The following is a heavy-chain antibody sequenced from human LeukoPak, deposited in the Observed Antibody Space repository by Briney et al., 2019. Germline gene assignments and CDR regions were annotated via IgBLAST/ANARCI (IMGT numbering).Heavy chain of an antibody. Sequence: GGSLRLSCAASGFTFSSYSMTWVRQAPGKGLEWVSDISGSGGSAYYADSVKGRFTISRDNSKSTLYLQMNSLRAEDTAVYSCAKEVRSSSGWYSDYWGQGTLVTVSS. CDR1: GFTFSSYS. J-gene: IGHJ4*02. V-gene: IGHV3-23*01. CDR3: AKEVRSSSGWYSDY. CDR2: ISGSGGSA. D-gene: IGHD6-19*01.